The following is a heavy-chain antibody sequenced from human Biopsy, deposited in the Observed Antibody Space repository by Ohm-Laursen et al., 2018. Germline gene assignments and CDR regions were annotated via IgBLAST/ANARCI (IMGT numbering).Heavy chain of an antibody. CDR2: IYTSGIT. V-gene: IGHV4-4*07. CDR1: GGSLSSYS. CDR3: ARDRDRRGWFDP. D-gene: IGHD1-14*01. J-gene: IGHJ5*02. Sequence: GTLSLTCTVSGGSLSSYSWSWIRQPAGKGLEWIGQIYTSGITNYNPSLKSRVTMSVATSKNKFSLRVSSVTAADTAVYYCARDRDRRGWFDPWGQGTLVTVSS.